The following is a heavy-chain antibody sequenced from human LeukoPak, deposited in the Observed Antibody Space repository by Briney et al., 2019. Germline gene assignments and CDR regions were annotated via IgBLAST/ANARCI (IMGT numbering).Heavy chain of an antibody. CDR1: GFTFSSYA. V-gene: IGHV3-23*01. J-gene: IGHJ6*02. CDR3: AKALPERRGDYYYGMDV. Sequence: GGSLRLSCAASGFTFSSYAMSWVRQAPGKGLEWVSAICGSGGSTYYADSVKGRFTISRDNSKNTLYLQMNSLRAEDTAVYYCAKALPERRGDYYYGMDVWGQGTTVTVSS. D-gene: IGHD1-1*01. CDR2: ICGSGGST.